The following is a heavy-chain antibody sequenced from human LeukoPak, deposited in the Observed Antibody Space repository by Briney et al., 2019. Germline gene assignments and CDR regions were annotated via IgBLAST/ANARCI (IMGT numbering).Heavy chain of an antibody. J-gene: IGHJ4*02. D-gene: IGHD5-18*01. V-gene: IGHV3-66*04. CDR3: ARLTYNYGTGSGFDF. Sequence: GGSLRLSCAASGFTVSSNYMSWVRQAPGKGLEWVSVIYGGGSTYYADSVKGRFTISRDNSKNTLYLQMNSPRAEDTAVYYCARLTYNYGTGSGFDFWGQGTLVTVSS. CDR1: GFTVSSNY. CDR2: IYGGGST.